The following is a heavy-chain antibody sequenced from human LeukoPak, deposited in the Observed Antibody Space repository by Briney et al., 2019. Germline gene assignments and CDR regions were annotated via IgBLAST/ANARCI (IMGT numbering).Heavy chain of an antibody. Sequence: PGGSLRLSCAASGFTFSSYAMHWVRKAPGKGRGWVAVISYDGSNKYYADSVKGRFTSSRDNSKTTLYLQMNSLRAEDTAVYYCARDPPPAASYGMDVWGQGTTVTVSS. D-gene: IGHD2-2*01. CDR3: ARDPPPAASYGMDV. J-gene: IGHJ6*02. CDR1: GFTFSSYA. V-gene: IGHV3-30-3*01. CDR2: ISYDGSNK.